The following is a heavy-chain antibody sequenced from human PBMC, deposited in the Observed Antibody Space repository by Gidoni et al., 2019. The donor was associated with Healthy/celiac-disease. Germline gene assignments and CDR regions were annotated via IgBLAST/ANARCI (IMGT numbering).Heavy chain of an antibody. Sequence: EVQLVESGGGLVQPGRSLRLSCTASGFTFGDYAMSWVRQAPGKGLEWVGFIRSKAYGGTTEYAASVKGRFTISRDDSKSIAYLQMNSLKTEDTAVYYCAGAVPPGYYYYGMDVWGQGTTVTVSS. J-gene: IGHJ6*02. CDR2: IRSKAYGGTT. V-gene: IGHV3-49*04. CDR1: GFTFGDYA. CDR3: AGAVPPGYYYYGMDV. D-gene: IGHD6-19*01.